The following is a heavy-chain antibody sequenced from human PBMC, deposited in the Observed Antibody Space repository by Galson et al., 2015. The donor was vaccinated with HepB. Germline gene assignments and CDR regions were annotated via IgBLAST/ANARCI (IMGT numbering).Heavy chain of an antibody. Sequence: SLRLSCAGSGFTFSDYYMSWIRQAPGKGLEWVSYISSSSSTIYYADSVKGRFTISRDNAKNSLYLQMNSLRAEDTAVYYCARDYVVVVPAGFDYWGQGTLVTVSS. J-gene: IGHJ4*02. D-gene: IGHD2-2*01. CDR2: ISSSSSTI. V-gene: IGHV3-11*01. CDR3: ARDYVVVVPAGFDY. CDR1: GFTFSDYY.